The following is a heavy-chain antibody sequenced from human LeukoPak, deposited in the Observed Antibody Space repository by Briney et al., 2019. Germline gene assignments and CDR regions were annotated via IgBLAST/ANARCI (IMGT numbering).Heavy chain of an antibody. J-gene: IGHJ4*02. V-gene: IGHV4-39*01. Sequence: PSETLSLTRTVSGGSVSSSAYYSDWIRQPPWKGLEWIGTIYYSGSTYYNPSLKSRVTISVDTSKNQFSLRLSSVTAADTAVYYCARRRRSNSSHDYWGQGTLVTVSS. CDR3: ARRRRSNSSHDY. CDR1: GGSVSSSAYY. CDR2: IYYSGST. D-gene: IGHD6-6*01.